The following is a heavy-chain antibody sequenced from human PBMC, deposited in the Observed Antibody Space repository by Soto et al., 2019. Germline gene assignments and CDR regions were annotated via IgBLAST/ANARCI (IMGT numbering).Heavy chain of an antibody. D-gene: IGHD3-3*01. V-gene: IGHV3-7*01. Sequence: GGALRLSCAASGCTFSSDWMSWVRQAPGKGLEWVANIKEDGSDMYYVDSVKGRFTISRDNAKNSLYLQMNSLRAEDTAVYYCATEVWVYYDFWSGYSDYWGQGTLVTVSS. J-gene: IGHJ4*02. CDR3: ATEVWVYYDFWSGYSDY. CDR2: IKEDGSDM. CDR1: GCTFSSDW.